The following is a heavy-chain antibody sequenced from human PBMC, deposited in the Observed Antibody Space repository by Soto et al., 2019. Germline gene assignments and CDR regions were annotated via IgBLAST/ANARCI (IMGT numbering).Heavy chain of an antibody. Sequence: SETLSLTCTVSGGSISSYYWSWIRQPPGKGLEWIGYIYYSGSTNYNPSLKSRVTISVDTSKNQFSLKLSSVTAADTAVYYCAGGSAVEQDYGMDVWGQGTTVTVSS. V-gene: IGHV4-59*01. CDR2: IYYSGST. CDR1: GGSISSYY. D-gene: IGHD3-10*01. J-gene: IGHJ6*02. CDR3: AGGSAVEQDYGMDV.